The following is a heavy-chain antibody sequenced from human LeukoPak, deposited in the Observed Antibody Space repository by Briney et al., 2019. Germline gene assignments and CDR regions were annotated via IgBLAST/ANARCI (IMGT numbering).Heavy chain of an antibody. Sequence: PGGSLRLSCAASGFTFSSYAMHWVRQAPGKGLEWVAVISYDGSNKYYADSVKGRFTISRDNSKNTLYLQMNSLRAEDTAVYYCAREAFYSSGYWNWFDPWGQGTLVTVSS. CDR2: ISYDGSNK. V-gene: IGHV3-30*04. D-gene: IGHD3-22*01. CDR3: AREAFYSSGYWNWFDP. CDR1: GFTFSSYA. J-gene: IGHJ5*02.